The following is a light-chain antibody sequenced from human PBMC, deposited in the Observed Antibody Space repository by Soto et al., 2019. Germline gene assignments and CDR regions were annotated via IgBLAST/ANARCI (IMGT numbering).Light chain of an antibody. CDR3: AAWDDRLKGLYV. CDR2: SDN. V-gene: IGLV1-44*01. CDR1: NSNIGSNS. J-gene: IGLJ1*01. Sequence: QAVVTQPPSASGTPGQRVTISCSGSNSNIGSNSVSWFRQLPGTAPKLLIYSDNQRPSGVPDRFSGSKSGTSASLAIIGLQSEDEADYYCAAWDDRLKGLYVFGAGTKLTVL.